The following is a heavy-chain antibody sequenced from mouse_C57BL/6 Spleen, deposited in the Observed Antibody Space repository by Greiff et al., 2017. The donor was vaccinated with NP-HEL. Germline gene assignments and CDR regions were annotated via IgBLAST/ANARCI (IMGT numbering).Heavy chain of an antibody. CDR1: GFNIKDYY. CDR3: TNDGSSYGGYFDV. J-gene: IGHJ1*03. D-gene: IGHD1-1*01. V-gene: IGHV14-1*01. Sequence: VQLQQSGAELVRPGASVKLSCTASGFNIKDYYMHWVKQRPEQGLEWIGRIDPEDGATEYAPTFQGKATMTADTSSNTAYLQLSSLTSEDTAVYYCTNDGSSYGGYFDVWGTGTTVTVSS. CDR2: IDPEDGAT.